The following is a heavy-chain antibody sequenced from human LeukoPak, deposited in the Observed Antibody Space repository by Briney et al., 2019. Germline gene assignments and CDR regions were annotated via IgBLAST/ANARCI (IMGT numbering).Heavy chain of an antibody. CDR1: GYTFTIYA. Sequence: ASVTVSFKASGYTFTIYAMNWVRQAPGQGLEWMGWINTNTGNPTYAQGFTGRFVFSLDTSVSTAYLQISSLKAEDTAVYYCARDVSSGPNNWFDPWGQGTLVTVSS. D-gene: IGHD3-22*01. V-gene: IGHV7-4-1*02. CDR2: INTNTGNP. CDR3: ARDVSSGPNNWFDP. J-gene: IGHJ5*02.